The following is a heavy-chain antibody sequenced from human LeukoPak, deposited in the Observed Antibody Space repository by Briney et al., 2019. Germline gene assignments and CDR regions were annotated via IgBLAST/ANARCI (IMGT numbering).Heavy chain of an antibody. D-gene: IGHD4-23*01. CDR3: ASHGGNRYYYYYMDV. Sequence: ASVKVSCKASGYTFTSYGISWVRQAPGQGLEWMGWISAYNGNTNYAQKLQGRVTMTTDTSTSTAYMELRSLRSDDTAVYYCASHGGNRYYYYYMDVWGKGTTVTVSS. V-gene: IGHV1-18*01. CDR2: ISAYNGNT. J-gene: IGHJ6*03. CDR1: GYTFTSYG.